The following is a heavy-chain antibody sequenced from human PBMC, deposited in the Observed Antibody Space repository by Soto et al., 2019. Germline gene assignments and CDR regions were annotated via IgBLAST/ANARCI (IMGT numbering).Heavy chain of an antibody. CDR3: ATPITIPRYYGSGSYKLDY. V-gene: IGHV3-23*01. CDR1: GFTFSSYA. D-gene: IGHD3-10*01. J-gene: IGHJ4*02. Sequence: GGSLRLSCAASGFTFSSYAMSWVRQAPGKGLEWVSAISGSGGSTYYADSVKGRFTISRDNSKNTLYLQMNSLRAEDTAVYYCATPITIPRYYGSGSYKLDYWGQGTLVTVSS. CDR2: ISGSGGST.